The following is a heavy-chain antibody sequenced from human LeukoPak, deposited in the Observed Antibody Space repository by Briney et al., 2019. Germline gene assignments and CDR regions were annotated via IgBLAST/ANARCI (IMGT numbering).Heavy chain of an antibody. CDR2: ISSSGSTI. J-gene: IGHJ4*02. CDR1: GFTFSSYE. V-gene: IGHV3-48*03. D-gene: IGHD3/OR15-3a*01. Sequence: PGGSLRLSCAASGFTFSSYEMNWVRQAPGKGLEWLSYISSSGSTIYYADSVKGRFTISRDNVKNSLYLQMNSLRAEDTAVYYCARDLGTGRPHDYWGQGTLVTVSS. CDR3: ARDLGTGRPHDY.